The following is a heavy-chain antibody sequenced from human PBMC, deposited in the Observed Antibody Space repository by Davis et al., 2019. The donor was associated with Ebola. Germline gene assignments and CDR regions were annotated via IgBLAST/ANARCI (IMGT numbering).Heavy chain of an antibody. CDR2: IYYSGSA. Sequence: PSETLSLTCTVSGGSITSGAYFWTWIRQHPGKGLEWIGYIYYSGSAHYNPSLNSRVNISLDKSKNQFSLKLNSVTDADTAVYYCASYTSPLNYYYFVMDVWGQGTTVTVSS. J-gene: IGHJ6*02. CDR1: GGSITSGAYF. V-gene: IGHV4-31*03. D-gene: IGHD4-11*01. CDR3: ASYTSPLNYYYFVMDV.